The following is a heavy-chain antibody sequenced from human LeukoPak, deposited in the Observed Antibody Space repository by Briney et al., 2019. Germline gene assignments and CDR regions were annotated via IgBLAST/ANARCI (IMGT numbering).Heavy chain of an antibody. CDR3: ARTDFWSGYDDY. Sequence: PGGSLRLSCAASGFTFSSYSMNWVRQAPGKGLEWVSSISSSSSYIYHADSVKGRFTISRDNAKNSLYLQMNSLRAEDTAVYYCARTDFWSGYDDYWGQGTLVTVSS. D-gene: IGHD3-3*01. CDR1: GFTFSSYS. CDR2: ISSSSSYI. J-gene: IGHJ4*02. V-gene: IGHV3-21*01.